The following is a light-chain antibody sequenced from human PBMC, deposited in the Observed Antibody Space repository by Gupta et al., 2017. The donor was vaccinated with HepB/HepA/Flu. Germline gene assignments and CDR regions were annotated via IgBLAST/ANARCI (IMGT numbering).Light chain of an antibody. Sequence: EIVLTQSPRTLSLSPGERATLSCRASQSLSVSLLAWYQQKPGQAPRLLIYGASSRASGIPDRFSGSGSGTEFTLTINRLEPEDFAVYCCHQEGHSPRTFGQGTKVEIK. CDR2: GAS. CDR1: QSLSVSL. V-gene: IGKV3-20*01. CDR3: HQEGHSPRT. J-gene: IGKJ1*01.